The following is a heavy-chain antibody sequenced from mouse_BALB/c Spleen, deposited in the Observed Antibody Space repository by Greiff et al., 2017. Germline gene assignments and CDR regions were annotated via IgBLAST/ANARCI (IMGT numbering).Heavy chain of an antibody. D-gene: IGHD1-1*01. V-gene: IGHV2-9*02. CDR1: GFSLTSYG. J-gene: IGHJ2*01. CDR3: AREDYGSSYDFDT. CDR2: IWAGGST. Sequence: VKLVESGPGLVAPSQSLSITCTVSGFSLTSYGVHWVRQPPGKGLEWLGVIWAGGSTNYNSALMSRLSISKDNSKSQVFLKMNSLQTDDTAMYYCAREDYGSSYDFDTGAKAPLSQSPQ.